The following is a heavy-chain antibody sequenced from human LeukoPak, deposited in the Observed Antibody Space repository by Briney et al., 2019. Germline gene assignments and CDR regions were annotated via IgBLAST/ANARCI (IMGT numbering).Heavy chain of an antibody. J-gene: IGHJ4*02. CDR3: ATTGRGLEVDY. Sequence: GGSLRLSCAASGFTFSSYGMHWVRQAPGKGLEWVAVISYDGSNKYYADSVKGRFTISRDNSKNTLYLQMNSLRAEDTAVYYCATTGRGLEVDYWGQGTLVTVSS. D-gene: IGHD1-1*01. CDR2: ISYDGSNK. CDR1: GFTFSSYG. V-gene: IGHV3-30*03.